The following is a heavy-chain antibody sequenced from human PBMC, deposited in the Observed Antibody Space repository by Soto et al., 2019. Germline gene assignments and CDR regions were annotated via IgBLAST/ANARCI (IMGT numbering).Heavy chain of an antibody. Sequence: QVQLVQSGAEVKKPGSSVKVSCKASGGTFSTYAISWVRQAPGQGLEWVGGIIPIFGTANYAQKFQGRVTITADGSTSTAYMEVSSLSSEDTAVYYCARVLKNVSPYDSSGYYYYWGQGTLVTVSS. CDR3: ARVLKNVSPYDSSGYYYY. CDR2: IIPIFGTA. J-gene: IGHJ4*02. D-gene: IGHD3-22*01. V-gene: IGHV1-69*01. CDR1: GGTFSTYA.